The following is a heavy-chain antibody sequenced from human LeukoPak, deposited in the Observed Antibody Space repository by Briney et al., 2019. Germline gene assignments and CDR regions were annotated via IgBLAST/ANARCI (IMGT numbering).Heavy chain of an antibody. D-gene: IGHD3-10*01. Sequence: GGAVQGSCKASGYTFPGYYMTWVGPAPRQGLEWMGWINPNSGDTNSAQKFQDRVTMTRDTSISTAYMELSRLRFDDTAVYYCARGSLRYFDYWGQGTLVTVSS. CDR3: ARGSLRYFDY. CDR2: INPNSGDT. V-gene: IGHV1-2*02. CDR1: GYTFPGYY. J-gene: IGHJ4*02.